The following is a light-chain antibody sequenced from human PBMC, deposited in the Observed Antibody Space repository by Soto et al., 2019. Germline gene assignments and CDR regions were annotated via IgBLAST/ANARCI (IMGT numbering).Light chain of an antibody. CDR2: GAS. CDR1: QSVSNNY. V-gene: IGKV3-11*01. J-gene: IGKJ4*01. CDR3: QQRSNWPLLT. Sequence: EIVLRQSPATLSLSPGERATLSCRAIQSVSNNYLAWYQQKPGQTPRLLIYGASTRATGRPPRFSGSGSGTEFTLTISSLEPEDFAVYYCQQRSNWPLLTFGGGTKVDIK.